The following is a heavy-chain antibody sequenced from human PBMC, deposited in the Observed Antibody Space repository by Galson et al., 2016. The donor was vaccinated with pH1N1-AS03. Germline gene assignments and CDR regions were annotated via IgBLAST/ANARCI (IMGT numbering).Heavy chain of an antibody. CDR2: IDPSDSYI. Sequence: QSGAEVKKPGESLRISCKGSGYPFTSYWINWVRQMPGKGLEWIGRIDPSDSYINYSPAFEGRVTISSDKSTTTAYLQWNDLKSADTAVYFCATGHYYSGLYRDAFDTWGQRTRVTVSS. CDR1: GYPFTSYW. V-gene: IGHV5-10-1*01. D-gene: IGHD1-26*01. CDR3: ATGHYYSGLYRDAFDT. J-gene: IGHJ3*02.